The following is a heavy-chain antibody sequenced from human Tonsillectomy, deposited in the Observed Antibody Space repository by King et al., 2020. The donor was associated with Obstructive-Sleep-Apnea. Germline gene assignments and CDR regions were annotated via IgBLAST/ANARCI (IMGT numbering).Heavy chain of an antibody. Sequence: VQLQESGPGLVKPSETLSLTCTVSGYYISSGYYWGWIRQPPGKGLEWIGSIYHSGSTYYNPSLKSRVTISVDTSKNQFSLKLSSVTAADTAVYYCARDYYYDSSGYYVDYWGQGTLVTVSS. V-gene: IGHV4-38-2*02. CDR3: ARDYYYDSSGYYVDY. J-gene: IGHJ4*02. CDR1: GYYISSGYY. D-gene: IGHD3-22*01. CDR2: IYHSGST.